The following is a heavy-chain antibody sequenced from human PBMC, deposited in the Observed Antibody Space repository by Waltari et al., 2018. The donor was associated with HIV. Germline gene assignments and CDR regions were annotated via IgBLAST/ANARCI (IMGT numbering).Heavy chain of an antibody. CDR1: GSSFGISA. J-gene: IGHJ6*02. V-gene: IGHV3-30*02. D-gene: IGHD2-15*01. CDR2: IRYDGNTK. CDR3: AKELRSGYSYYYYGMDV. Sequence: QGQLVESGGGGVQPGGSLSFFCAASGSSFGISAIHWVRQAPGKGLEWVTFIRYDGNTKYYADSVKGRFTISRDNSKNTLYLQMSSLRAEDTAVYYCAKELRSGYSYYYYGMDVWGQGTTVTVSS.